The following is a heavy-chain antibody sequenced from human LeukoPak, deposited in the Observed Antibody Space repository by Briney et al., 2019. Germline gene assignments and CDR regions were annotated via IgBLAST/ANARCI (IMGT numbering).Heavy chain of an antibody. V-gene: IGHV1-69*04. CDR2: IIPILGIA. CDR1: GGTFSSYA. Sequence: ASVKVSCKASGGTFSSYAISWVRQAPGRGLEWMGRIIPILGIANYAQKFQGRVTITADKSTSTAYMELSSLRSEDTAVYYCASLREYGSGSGGMDVWGQGTTVTVSS. J-gene: IGHJ6*02. CDR3: ASLREYGSGSGGMDV. D-gene: IGHD3-10*01.